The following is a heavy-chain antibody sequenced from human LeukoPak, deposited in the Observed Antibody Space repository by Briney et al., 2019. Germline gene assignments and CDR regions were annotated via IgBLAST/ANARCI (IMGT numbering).Heavy chain of an antibody. D-gene: IGHD6-19*01. J-gene: IGHJ4*02. CDR2: ISGSGGST. CDR1: GFTFSSYA. CDR3: AKTGVEWLVQCYFDY. Sequence: GSLRLSCAASGFTFSSYAMSWVRQAPGKGLEWVSAISGSGGSTYYADSVKGRFTISRDNSKNTLYLQMNSLRAEDTAVYYCAKTGVEWLVQCYFDYWGQGTLVTVSS. V-gene: IGHV3-23*01.